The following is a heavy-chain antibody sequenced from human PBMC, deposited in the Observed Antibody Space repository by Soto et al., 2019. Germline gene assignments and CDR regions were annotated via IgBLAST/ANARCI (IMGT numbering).Heavy chain of an antibody. CDR2: IYYSGST. CDR3: ARLRINGYGEGDWFDP. D-gene: IGHD4-17*01. CDR1: GGSISSYY. V-gene: IGHV4-59*08. J-gene: IGHJ5*02. Sequence: PSETLSLTCTVSGGSISSYYWSWIRQPPGKGLEWIGYIYYSGSTNYNPSLKSRVTISVDTSKNQFSLKLSSVTAADTAVYYCARLRINGYGEGDWFDPWGQGTLVTVSS.